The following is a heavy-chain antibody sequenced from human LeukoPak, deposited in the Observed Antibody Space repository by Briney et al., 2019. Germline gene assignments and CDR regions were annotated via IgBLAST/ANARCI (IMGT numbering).Heavy chain of an antibody. V-gene: IGHV5-51*01. J-gene: IGHJ4*02. CDR2: IYPGDSDT. CDR1: EYSFTDYW. Sequence: GESLKISCKGSEYSFTDYWIGWVRQRPGKGLERMGIIYPGDSDTRYSPSFQGQVTMSADKSISTAYLQWSSLKASDTAMYYCARQSCTTTNCPFDYWGQGTLVTVSS. CDR3: ARQSCTTTNCPFDY. D-gene: IGHD2-2*01.